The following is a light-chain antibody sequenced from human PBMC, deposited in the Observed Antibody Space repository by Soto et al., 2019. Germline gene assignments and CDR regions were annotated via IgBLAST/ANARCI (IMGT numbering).Light chain of an antibody. CDR3: QQYNNWRT. CDR2: GAS. CDR1: QSVSST. V-gene: IGKV3-15*01. Sequence: EIVMTQSPATLSVSPGERATLSCRASQSVSSTLAWYQQKPGQAPRLLIYGASTRATGIPARFSCSGSGTEFTLTISSLQSEDFAVYYGQQYNNWRTFGQGTKVEIK. J-gene: IGKJ1*01.